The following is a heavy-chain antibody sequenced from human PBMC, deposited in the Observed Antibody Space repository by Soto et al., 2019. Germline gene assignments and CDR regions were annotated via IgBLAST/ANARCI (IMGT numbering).Heavy chain of an antibody. J-gene: IGHJ5*02. CDR1: GFTFSTYW. CDR2: INSDGSRT. CDR3: ATVATGSYDXFDP. V-gene: IGHV3-74*01. Sequence: LRLSCAASGFTFSTYWMHWVRQAPGKGLVWVSRINSDGSRTNYADSVKGRFTTFRDNAKNTVYLQLNSLTAEDTAVYYCATVATGSYDXFDPWGQGTLVTVSS. D-gene: IGHD1-26*01.